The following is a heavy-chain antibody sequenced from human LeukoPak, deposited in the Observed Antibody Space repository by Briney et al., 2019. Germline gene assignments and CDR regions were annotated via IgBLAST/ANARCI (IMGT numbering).Heavy chain of an antibody. CDR1: GGSISSSSYY. CDR2: IYYSATT. Sequence: PSGTLSLTCTVSGGSISSSSYYWGWIRQPPGKGLEWIGSIYYSATTYYNPSLKSRVSISVDTSKNQFSLKVSSVTAADTAVYYCARGNWFDPWGQGTLVTVSS. V-gene: IGHV4-39*01. CDR3: ARGNWFDP. J-gene: IGHJ5*02.